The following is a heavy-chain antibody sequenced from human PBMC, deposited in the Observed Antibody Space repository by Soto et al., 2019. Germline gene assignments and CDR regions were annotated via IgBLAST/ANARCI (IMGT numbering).Heavy chain of an antibody. D-gene: IGHD2-2*03. CDR2: ISSSSSYT. CDR3: ARDVVLDIVVVPAALVSMDV. V-gene: IGHV3-11*06. Sequence: GGSLRLSCAASGFTFSDYYMSWIRQAPGKGLEWVSYISSSSSYTNYADSVKGRFTISRDNAKNSLYLQMNSLRAEDTAVYYCARDVVLDIVVVPAALVSMDVWGQGTTVTVS. CDR1: GFTFSDYY. J-gene: IGHJ6*02.